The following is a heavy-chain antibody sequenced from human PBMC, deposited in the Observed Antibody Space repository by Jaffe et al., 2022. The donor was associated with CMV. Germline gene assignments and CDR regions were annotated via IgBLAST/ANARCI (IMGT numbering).Heavy chain of an antibody. Sequence: QVQLQESGPGLVKPSETLSLTCTVSGGSISSYYWSWIRQPAGKGLEWIGRIYTSGSTNYNPSLKSRVTMSVDTSKNQFSLKLSSVTAADTAVYYCARVLESATVTTYAFDIWGQGTMVTVSS. D-gene: IGHD4-17*01. CDR2: IYTSGST. CDR1: GGSISSYY. V-gene: IGHV4-4*07. J-gene: IGHJ3*02. CDR3: ARVLESATVTTYAFDI.